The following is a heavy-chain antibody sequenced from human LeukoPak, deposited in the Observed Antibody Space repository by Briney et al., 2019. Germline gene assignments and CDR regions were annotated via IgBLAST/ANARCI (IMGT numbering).Heavy chain of an antibody. CDR2: FYSSGST. D-gene: IGHD3-3*01. J-gene: IGHJ4*02. Sequence: SESLSLTCSVSGGSISSDYWFWIREPPGTGLEWIGYFYSSGSTISNPSLKSRATISVDTSKNQRYPKVNSVTAADTAVYYCARGRGNTIPWSWGQGTLVTVSS. CDR3: ARGRGNTIPWS. V-gene: IGHV4-59*01. CDR1: GGSISSDY.